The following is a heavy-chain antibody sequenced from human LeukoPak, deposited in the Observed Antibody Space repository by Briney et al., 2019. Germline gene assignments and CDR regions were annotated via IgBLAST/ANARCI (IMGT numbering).Heavy chain of an antibody. V-gene: IGHV3-21*01. CDR1: GFTFRSYA. CDR2: ISGSSTDI. J-gene: IGHJ5*02. CDR3: AMLRTHQP. D-gene: IGHD2-15*01. Sequence: GSLRLSCAASGFTFRSYAMNWVRQAPGKGLEWVSSISGSSTDIYYVDSVKGRFTISRDNAKNSLYLQMNSLRAEDTAVYYCAMLRTHQPWGQGTLVTVSS.